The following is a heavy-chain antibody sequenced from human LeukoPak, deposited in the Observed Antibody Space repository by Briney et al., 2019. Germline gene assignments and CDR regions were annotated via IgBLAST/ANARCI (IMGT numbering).Heavy chain of an antibody. CDR1: GFTFSSYE. CDR3: ARDMTTVTHFLYYYGMDV. V-gene: IGHV3-48*03. D-gene: IGHD4-17*01. J-gene: IGHJ6*02. CDR2: ISSSGSTI. Sequence: PGGSLRLSCAASGFTFSSYEMNWVRQAPGKGLEWVSYISSSGSTIYYADSVKGRFTISRDNAKNSLYLQMNSLRAEDTAVYYCARDMTTVTHFLYYYGMDVWGQGTTVTVS.